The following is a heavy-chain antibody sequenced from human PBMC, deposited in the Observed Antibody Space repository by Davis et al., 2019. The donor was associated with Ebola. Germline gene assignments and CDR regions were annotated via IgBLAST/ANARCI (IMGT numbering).Heavy chain of an antibody. J-gene: IGHJ4*02. Sequence: ASVKVSCKGSGYIFTAFYLHWVRQAPGQGLEWMGWINTYSGGPKYAQKFQGRVTMARDTSINRAYMELSRLRSDDTAVYYCATVGTSVTAFDHWGQGTLVTVSS. CDR3: ATVGTSVTAFDH. V-gene: IGHV1-2*02. CDR1: GYIFTAFY. D-gene: IGHD4-17*01. CDR2: INTYSGGP.